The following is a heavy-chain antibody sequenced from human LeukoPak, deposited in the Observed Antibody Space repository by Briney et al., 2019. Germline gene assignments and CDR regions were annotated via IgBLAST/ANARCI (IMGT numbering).Heavy chain of an antibody. V-gene: IGHV4-31*03. CDR2: IYSSGST. D-gene: IGHD3-9*01. CDR3: ARDYTGYSPLDS. Sequence: PSQTLSLTCTVSGGSISSGNYYWSWIRQHPGKGLEWIGYIYSSGSTYYNPPLKSRVTISVDTSENQFSLKLSSVTAADTAVYYCARDYTGYSPLDSWGQGILVTVSS. J-gene: IGHJ4*02. CDR1: GGSISSGNYY.